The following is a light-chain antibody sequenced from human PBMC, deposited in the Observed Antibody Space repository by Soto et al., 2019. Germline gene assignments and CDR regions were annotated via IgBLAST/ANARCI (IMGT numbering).Light chain of an antibody. Sequence: QSVLTQPASVSGSPGQSITFSCTGTSSDMGSYDYVSWHQQHPGKAPKLIIYDVNNRPSGVPSRFSGSKSGNTASLIISGLQTEDEADYYCCAYSTSGTHVFGTG. J-gene: IGLJ1*01. CDR1: SSDMGSYDY. CDR3: CAYSTSGTHV. CDR2: DVN. V-gene: IGLV2-14*03.